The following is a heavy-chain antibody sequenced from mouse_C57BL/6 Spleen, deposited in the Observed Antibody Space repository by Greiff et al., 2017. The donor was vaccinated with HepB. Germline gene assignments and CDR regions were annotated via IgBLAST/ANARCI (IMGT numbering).Heavy chain of an antibody. V-gene: IGHV1-52*01. J-gene: IGHJ4*01. CDR1: GYTFTSYW. CDR3: ARNPIYYDYDRYAMDY. CDR2: IDPSDSET. Sequence: VQLQQPGAELVRPGSSVKLSCKASGYTFTSYWMHWVKQRPIQGLEWIGNIDPSDSETHYNQKFKDKATLTVDKSSSTAYMQLSSLTSEDSAVYYCARNPIYYDYDRYAMDYWGQGTSVTVSS. D-gene: IGHD2-4*01.